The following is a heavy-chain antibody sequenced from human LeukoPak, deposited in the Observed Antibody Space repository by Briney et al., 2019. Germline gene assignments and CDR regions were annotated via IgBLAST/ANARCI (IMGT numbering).Heavy chain of an antibody. D-gene: IGHD5-18*01. V-gene: IGHV4-59*01. CDR1: GGSINNYY. J-gene: IGHJ3*02. CDR2: IYYSGST. CDR3: ARGVIQLSTDAFDI. Sequence: SETLSLTCTVSGGSINNYYWSWIRQPPGKGLEWIGYIYYSGSTNYNPSLKSRVTISVGTSKNQLSLKLSSVTAADTAVYYCARGVIQLSTDAFDIWGQGTMVTVSS.